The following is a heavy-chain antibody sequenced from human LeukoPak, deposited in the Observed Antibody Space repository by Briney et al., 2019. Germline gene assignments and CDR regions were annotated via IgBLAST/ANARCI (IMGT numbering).Heavy chain of an antibody. CDR3: AKGLCGSGNYYLDH. V-gene: IGHV3-23*01. Sequence: PGGSLRLSCATSGFTFSFYGMSWVRQTPGKGLEWVSIVCGSGGNTYSADSVKGRFTLSRDNFKNTLYLQMNSLRDEEPPIYYSAKGLCGSGNYYLDHWGQGTLVTVSS. CDR2: VCGSGGNT. J-gene: IGHJ4*02. D-gene: IGHD3-10*01. CDR1: GFTFSFYG.